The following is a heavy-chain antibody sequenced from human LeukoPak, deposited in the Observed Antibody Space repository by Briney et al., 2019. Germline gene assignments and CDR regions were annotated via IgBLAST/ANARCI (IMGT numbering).Heavy chain of an antibody. J-gene: IGHJ3*02. Sequence: ASVKVSCKASGGTFSSYAISWVRQAPGQGLEWMGGIIPIFGTANYAQKFQGRVTITADESTSTAYMELSSLRSEDTAVYYCARGWYQLLFGNDAFDIWGQGTMVTVSS. D-gene: IGHD2-2*01. CDR3: ARGWYQLLFGNDAFDI. V-gene: IGHV1-69*01. CDR2: IIPIFGTA. CDR1: GGTFSSYA.